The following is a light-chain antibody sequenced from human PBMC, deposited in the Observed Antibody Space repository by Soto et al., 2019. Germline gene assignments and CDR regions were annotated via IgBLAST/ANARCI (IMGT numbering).Light chain of an antibody. CDR3: HQYGSSWWT. CDR2: DAS. Sequence: EIVLTQSPGTLSLSPGERATLSCRASQTIRKNFLAWYQQKPGQAPRLLIYDASSRATGIPDRFSGSGSGTDFTLTISRLEPEDFALYYCHQYGSSWWTFGQGTKVEI. V-gene: IGKV3-20*01. J-gene: IGKJ1*01. CDR1: QTIRKNF.